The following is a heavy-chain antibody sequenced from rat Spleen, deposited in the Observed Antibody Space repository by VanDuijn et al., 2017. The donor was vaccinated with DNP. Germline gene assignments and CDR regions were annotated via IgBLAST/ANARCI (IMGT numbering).Heavy chain of an antibody. J-gene: IGHJ1*01. CDR1: GFTFSNYD. CDR2: ISNTGDHT. Sequence: EVQLVESGGGLVQPGRSMKLSCAASGFTFSNYDMAWIRQAPGKGLEWVASISNTGDHTYYSDSVKGRFSLSRDNAKSILYLQLNSLRSEDTATYYCARMYTTDYYWYFDLWGPGTMVTVSS. D-gene: IGHD1-6*01. V-gene: IGHV5-25*01. CDR3: ARMYTTDYYWYFDL.